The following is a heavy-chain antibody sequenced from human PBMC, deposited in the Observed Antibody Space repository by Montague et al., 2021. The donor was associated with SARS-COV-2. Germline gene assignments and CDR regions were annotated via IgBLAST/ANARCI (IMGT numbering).Heavy chain of an antibody. CDR1: GGSLSGDH. CDR3: ARGPVGVAARLRYYFDQ. D-gene: IGHD6-6*01. V-gene: IGHV4-34*01. Sequence: SETLSLTCAVYGGSLSGDHWSWIRQPPGGGLEWIGEVNHSGHTXXXVSXXXRVTMSVDTSKSQFSLKVRSVTAADTAVYYCARGPVGVAARLRYYFDQWGQGTLVTVSS. CDR2: VNHSGHT. J-gene: IGHJ4*02.